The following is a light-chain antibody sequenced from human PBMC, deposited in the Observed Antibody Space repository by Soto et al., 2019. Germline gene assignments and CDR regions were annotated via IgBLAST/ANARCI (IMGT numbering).Light chain of an antibody. J-gene: IGKJ4*01. CDR2: KAS. Sequence: DIQMTQSPSSVSASVGDTVTITCRASQVISSWLAWYQHKPGRAPKLLIYKASNLQPGVPSRFSGSGSEADYTFTLTIRNLQPEDCATYYCHQASSFPLTFGGGTKVEIK. V-gene: IGKV1-12*01. CDR1: QVISSW. CDR3: HQASSFPLT.